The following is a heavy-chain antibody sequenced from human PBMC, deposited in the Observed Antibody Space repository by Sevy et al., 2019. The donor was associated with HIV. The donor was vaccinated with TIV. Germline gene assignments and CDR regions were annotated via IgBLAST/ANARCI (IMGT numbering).Heavy chain of an antibody. D-gene: IGHD2-8*01. CDR1: GFTFPIYS. CDR3: ARGAVEYCTNDCYHRFDH. CDR2: ITYDGNYK. J-gene: IGHJ4*02. V-gene: IGHV3-30*04. Sequence: GGSLRLSCVASGFTFPIYSVLWVRQAPGKGLEWLTLITYDGNYKYYADSVKGRFTISRDNSNNTLYLQMSSLRVEDTALYFWARGAVEYCTNDCYHRFDHWGLGTLVTVSS.